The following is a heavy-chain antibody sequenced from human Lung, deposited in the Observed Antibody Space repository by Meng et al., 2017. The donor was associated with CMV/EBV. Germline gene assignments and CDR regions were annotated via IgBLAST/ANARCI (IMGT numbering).Heavy chain of an antibody. CDR1: GFSLSTSGMC. J-gene: IGHJ5*02. Sequence: SGXXLVXPTQTLTLTCTFSGFSLSTSGMCVSWIRQPPGKALEWLARIDWDDDKFYSTSLKTRLTISKDTSKNQVVLTMTNMDPVDTATYYCARDAAGYSIFDPXGQGXLVTVSS. CDR2: IDWDDDK. CDR3: ARDAAGYSIFDP. D-gene: IGHD6-13*01. V-gene: IGHV2-70*17.